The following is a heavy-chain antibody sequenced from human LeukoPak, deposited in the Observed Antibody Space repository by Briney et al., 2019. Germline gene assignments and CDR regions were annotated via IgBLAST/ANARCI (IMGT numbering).Heavy chain of an antibody. V-gene: IGHV3-21*01. D-gene: IGHD3-22*01. CDR2: ISSSSSYI. Sequence: GGSLRLSCAASGFTFSSYSMNWVRQAPGKGLEWVSSISSSSSYIYYADSVKGRFTISRDNAKNSLYLQMNSLRAEDTAVYYCARDYYDSSGYYQDAFDIWGQGTMVTVSS. J-gene: IGHJ3*02. CDR1: GFTFSSYS. CDR3: ARDYYDSSGYYQDAFDI.